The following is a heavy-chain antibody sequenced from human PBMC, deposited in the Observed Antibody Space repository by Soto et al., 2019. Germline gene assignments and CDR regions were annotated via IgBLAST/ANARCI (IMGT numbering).Heavy chain of an antibody. CDR2: TSYDGSNN. CDR1: GFTFRSYV. CDR3: ARWGTTGGLDV. J-gene: IGHJ4*02. D-gene: IGHD3-16*01. V-gene: IGHV3-33*05. Sequence: QVQLVESGGGVVQPGTSLRLSCVGSGFTFRSYVIHWVRQAPGKGLEWVALTSYDGSNNFYGDSVKGRFTISRDNSRNTEQLQMDSLRLEDTALYYCARWGTTGGLDVWCQGTLVSVSS.